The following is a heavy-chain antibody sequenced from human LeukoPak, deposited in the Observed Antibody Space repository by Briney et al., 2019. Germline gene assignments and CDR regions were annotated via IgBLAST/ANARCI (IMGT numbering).Heavy chain of an antibody. D-gene: IGHD1-14*01. CDR3: ARETSGMWQPADY. Sequence: PGGSLRLSCAASGFTFSSYTLHWVRQAPGKGLEWVAVISNAGSNKYYADSVKGRFTTSRDNSKNTLYLQMNSLRAEDTAVYYCARETSGMWQPADYWGQGTLVTVSS. CDR2: ISNAGSNK. J-gene: IGHJ4*02. CDR1: GFTFSSYT. V-gene: IGHV3-30-3*01.